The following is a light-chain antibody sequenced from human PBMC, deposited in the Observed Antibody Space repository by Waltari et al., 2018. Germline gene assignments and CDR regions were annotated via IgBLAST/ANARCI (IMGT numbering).Light chain of an antibody. Sequence: EIVMMQSPATLSVSPGERATLSCRASQSVRNNLVWYQQKPGQAPRLLIYGASTRVTGIPARFSGSGSGTEFTLTISSLQSEDFAVYYCQQYNNWPPWTFGQGTNVEIK. V-gene: IGKV3-15*01. CDR2: GAS. CDR3: QQYNNWPPWT. CDR1: QSVRNN. J-gene: IGKJ1*01.